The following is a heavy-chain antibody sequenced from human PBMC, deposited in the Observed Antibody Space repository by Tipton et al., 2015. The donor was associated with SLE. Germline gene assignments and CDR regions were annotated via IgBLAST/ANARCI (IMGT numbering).Heavy chain of an antibody. CDR1: GSSFGPFY. Sequence: TLSLTCAVYGSSFGPFYLRLFRQPPGKWLERLGEINHSGSTNYHPSLKSRVTISVDTSKNQFSLKLSSVTAADTTVYYCATGYAYNYYHGMDVCLQGTTVSVYS. CDR2: INHSGST. CDR3: ATGYAYNYYHGMDV. D-gene: IGHD2-8*01. V-gene: IGHV4-34*01. J-gene: IGHJ6*02.